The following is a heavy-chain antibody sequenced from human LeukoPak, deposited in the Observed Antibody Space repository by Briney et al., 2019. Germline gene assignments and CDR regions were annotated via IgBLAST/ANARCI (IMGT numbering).Heavy chain of an antibody. CDR1: GGSISSSGYY. CDR3: ASGVGATTSFVD. J-gene: IGHJ4*02. Sequence: PSETPSLTCTVSGGSISSSGYYWGWLRQPPGTGLEWIGSIYYSGSTYYNPSLKSRVTISVDTSKNQFSLKLSSVTAADTAVYYCASGVGATTSFVDWGQGTLVTVSS. D-gene: IGHD1-26*01. CDR2: IYYSGST. V-gene: IGHV4-39*07.